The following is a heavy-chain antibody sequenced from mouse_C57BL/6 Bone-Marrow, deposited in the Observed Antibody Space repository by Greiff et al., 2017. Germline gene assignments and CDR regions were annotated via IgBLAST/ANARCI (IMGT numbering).Heavy chain of an antibody. J-gene: IGHJ2*01. V-gene: IGHV1-81*01. CDR1: GYTFTSSG. CDR3: ARSGD. D-gene: IGHD3-2*02. CDR2: FYPRSGNT. Sequence: VMLVESGAELARPGASVKLSCKASGYTFTSSGISWVKQSTGQGLEWIGEFYPRSGNTYYNEKFKGKATLTADKSSSTAYMELRSLTSEDSAVYFCARSGDWGQGTTLTVSS.